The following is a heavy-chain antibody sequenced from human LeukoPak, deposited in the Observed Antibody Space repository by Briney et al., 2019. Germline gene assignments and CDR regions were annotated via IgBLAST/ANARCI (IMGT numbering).Heavy chain of an antibody. V-gene: IGHV4-39*07. CDR1: GGSISSSSYY. CDR3: ARGYSYGNFDY. CDR2: IYYSGST. Sequence: SETLSLTCTVSGGSISSSSYYWGWIRQPPGKGLEWIGNIYYSGSTNYNPSLKSRVTISVDTSKNQFSLKLSSVTAADTAVYYCARGYSYGNFDYWGQGTLVTVSS. J-gene: IGHJ4*02. D-gene: IGHD5-18*01.